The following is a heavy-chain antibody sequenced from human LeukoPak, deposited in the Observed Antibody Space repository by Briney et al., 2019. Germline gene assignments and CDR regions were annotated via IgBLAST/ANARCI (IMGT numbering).Heavy chain of an antibody. J-gene: IGHJ4*02. Sequence: GGSLRLSCEASGCTFTTYSMTWVRQAPGKGLEWVSIISSGSSAIFSADALKGRFTISRDDAKNLLHLDMNSLRAEDTAVYYCARGHTAVTRHFDFWGQGTLVTVSS. V-gene: IGHV3-21*01. CDR2: ISSGSSAI. CDR1: GCTFTTYS. CDR3: ARGHTAVTRHFDF. D-gene: IGHD4-17*01.